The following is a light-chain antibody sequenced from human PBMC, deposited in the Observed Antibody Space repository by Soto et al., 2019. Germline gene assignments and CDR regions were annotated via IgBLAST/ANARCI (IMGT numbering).Light chain of an antibody. Sequence: ESVLTQSQGTLSVSPGERVTLSCRASQTFGRTYLAWYQQKPGQSPRLLIYDASSRATGIPDRFSGSGSGTDFTLTISRLEPEDYAVYHCQQFGTSPVYTFGQGTKVEIK. CDR3: QQFGTSPVYT. CDR1: QTFGRTY. CDR2: DAS. V-gene: IGKV3-20*01. J-gene: IGKJ2*01.